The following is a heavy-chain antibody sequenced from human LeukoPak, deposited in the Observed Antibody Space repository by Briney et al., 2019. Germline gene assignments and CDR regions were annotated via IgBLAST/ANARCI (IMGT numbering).Heavy chain of an antibody. CDR3: ARGGDSGGYYPGGYFDY. Sequence: SETLSLTCTVSGDSISSGGHYWRWIRQRAGKGLEWIGRILTSGSTTYNPSLKSRLTISVDTSKNQFSLQLSSVTAADTAVYYCARGGDSGGYYPGGYFDYWGQGTLVIVAS. CDR2: ILTSGST. V-gene: IGHV4-61*02. D-gene: IGHD3-22*01. J-gene: IGHJ4*02. CDR1: GDSISSGGHY.